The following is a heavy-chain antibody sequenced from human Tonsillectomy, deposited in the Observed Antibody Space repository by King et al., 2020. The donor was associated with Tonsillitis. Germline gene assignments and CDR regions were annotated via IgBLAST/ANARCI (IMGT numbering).Heavy chain of an antibody. CDR2: IKQDGSEK. Sequence: VQLVESGGGLVQPGGSLRLSCAASGITFSSYWMSWVRQTPGKGLEWVANIKQDGSEKYYVDSVKGRFTISRDNAKNSLYLHMNSLRAEDMAVYYCATTSGPGGTFDFWGQGTMATVSS. J-gene: IGHJ3*01. CDR3: ATTSGPGGTFDF. V-gene: IGHV3-7*03. CDR1: GITFSSYW. D-gene: IGHD3-16*01.